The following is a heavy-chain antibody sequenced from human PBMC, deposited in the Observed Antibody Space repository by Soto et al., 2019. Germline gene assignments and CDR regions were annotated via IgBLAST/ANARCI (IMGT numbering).Heavy chain of an antibody. CDR2: MNPNSGNT. Sequence: ASVKVSCKASGYTFTSYDINWVRQATGQGLEWMGWMNPNSGNTGYAQKSQGRVTMTRNTSISTAYMELSSLRSEDTAVYYCARDSSSARDYYYYGMDVWGQGTTVTVSS. CDR1: GYTFTSYD. CDR3: ARDSSSARDYYYYGMDV. V-gene: IGHV1-8*01. D-gene: IGHD6-6*01. J-gene: IGHJ6*02.